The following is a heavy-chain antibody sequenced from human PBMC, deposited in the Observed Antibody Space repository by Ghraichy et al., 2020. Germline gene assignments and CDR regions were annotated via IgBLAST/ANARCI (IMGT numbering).Heavy chain of an antibody. Sequence: TLSLTCAVSGGSINSGSFSWCWIRQPPGKGLEWIGYIYHSGSTYYNPSLKSRVSISLDDSKNQFSLTLNSVTAADTAVYYCARAPYDDDGFYDDGFDIWGQGTMFTVSS. D-gene: IGHD3-22*01. J-gene: IGHJ3*02. V-gene: IGHV4-30-2*01. CDR3: ARAPYDDDGFYDDGFDI. CDR2: IYHSGST. CDR1: GGSINSGSFS.